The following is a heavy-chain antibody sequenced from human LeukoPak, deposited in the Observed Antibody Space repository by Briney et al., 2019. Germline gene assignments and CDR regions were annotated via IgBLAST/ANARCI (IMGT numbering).Heavy chain of an antibody. Sequence: PSETLSLTCAVSGYSISSGYYWGWIRQPPGKGLEWIGSIYHSGSTYYNPSLKSRVTISVDTSKNQFSLKLSSVTAADTAVYYCAGGSSWTYNWFDPWGQGTLVTVSS. V-gene: IGHV4-38-2*01. J-gene: IGHJ5*02. D-gene: IGHD6-13*01. CDR3: AGGSSWTYNWFDP. CDR2: IYHSGST. CDR1: GYSISSGYY.